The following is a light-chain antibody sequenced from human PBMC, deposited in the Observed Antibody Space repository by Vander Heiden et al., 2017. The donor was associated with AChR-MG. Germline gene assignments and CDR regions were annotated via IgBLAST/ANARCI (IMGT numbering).Light chain of an antibody. Sequence: DIQMTQSPSSLSASVGDRVTITCRASQNIRTFLNWYQQKPGKAPKLLIYASANWQRGVPSRFSGSGSGTDFTLVIAGLQPEDFASYYCQQSVSSPSSFGRGTKVEI. J-gene: IGKJ2*01. CDR2: ASA. CDR3: QQSVSSPSS. V-gene: IGKV1-39*01. CDR1: QNIRTF.